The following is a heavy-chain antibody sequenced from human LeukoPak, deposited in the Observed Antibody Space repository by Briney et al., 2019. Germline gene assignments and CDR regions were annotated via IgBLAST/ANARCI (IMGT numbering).Heavy chain of an antibody. V-gene: IGHV1-45*02. J-gene: IGHJ6*03. Sequence: GTSVKVSCKASGYTFTYRYLHWVRQAPGQALEWMGWITPFNGNTNYAQKFQDRVTITRDRSMSTAYMELSSLRSEDTAMYYCATGPPYYYYMDVWGKGTTVTVSS. D-gene: IGHD3-9*01. CDR1: GYTFTYRY. CDR3: ATGPPYYYYMDV. CDR2: ITPFNGNT.